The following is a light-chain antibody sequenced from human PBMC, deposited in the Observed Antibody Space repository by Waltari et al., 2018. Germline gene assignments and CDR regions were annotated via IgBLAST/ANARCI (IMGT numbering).Light chain of an antibody. CDR3: HVWDSSTVV. Sequence: SYELSQPPSVSVSPGQTASITCSGATLGAKYAYWYQHKAGQSHVLVIYQDKKRPSGIHERSSGSNSGDTATLTISGTQAMDEADYYCHVWDSSTVVFGGGTKLTVL. CDR2: QDK. V-gene: IGLV3-1*01. J-gene: IGLJ3*02. CDR1: TLGAKY.